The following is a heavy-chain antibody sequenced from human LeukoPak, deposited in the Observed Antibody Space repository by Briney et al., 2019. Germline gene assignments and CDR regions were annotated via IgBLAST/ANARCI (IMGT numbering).Heavy chain of an antibody. CDR1: GGSISSGSYY. V-gene: IGHV4-61*02. CDR2: IYSSGST. D-gene: IGHD6-6*01. J-gene: IGHJ6*03. Sequence: PSETLSLTCTVSGGSISSGSYYWSWIRQPAGKGLEWIGRIYSSGSTNYNPSLKSRVTISLDTSKNQFSLKLSSVTAADTAVYYCARDWGVSARPGYMDVWGKGTTVTVSS. CDR3: ARDWGVSARPGYMDV.